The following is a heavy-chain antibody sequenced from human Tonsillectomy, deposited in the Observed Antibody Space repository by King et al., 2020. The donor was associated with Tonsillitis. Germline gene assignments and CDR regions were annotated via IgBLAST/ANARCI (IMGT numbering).Heavy chain of an antibody. D-gene: IGHD3-10*01. CDR1: GYSFTTYW. CDR3: ARLAYYFNSGGAFDM. Sequence: VQLVQSGAEVKKPGESLKISCKGSGYSFTTYWIGWVRQMPGKGLEWMGIIYPSDSDTRYSPSFQGQVSISADKSISTAYLQWSTLKASDTATYYCARLAYYFNSGGAFDMWGQGTMVTVSS. J-gene: IGHJ3*02. CDR2: IYPSDSDT. V-gene: IGHV5-51*01.